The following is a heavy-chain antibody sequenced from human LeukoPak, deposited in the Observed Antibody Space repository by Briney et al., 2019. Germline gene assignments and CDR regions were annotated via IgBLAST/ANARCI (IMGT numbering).Heavy chain of an antibody. V-gene: IGHV1-69*13. Sequence: SVKVSCKASGGTFNSYAISWVRQAPGQGLEWMGGVIPIYGTADYTQKFQGRVTITADESTSTAYMELSGLRSEGTAVYYCATNTFYYDGGGYRPHYWGQGTLVTVSS. J-gene: IGHJ4*02. CDR3: ATNTFYYDGGGYRPHY. CDR2: VIPIYGTA. CDR1: GGTFNSYA. D-gene: IGHD3-22*01.